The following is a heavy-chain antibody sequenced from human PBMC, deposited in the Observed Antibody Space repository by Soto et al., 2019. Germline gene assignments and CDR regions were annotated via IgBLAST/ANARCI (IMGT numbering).Heavy chain of an antibody. J-gene: IGHJ6*02. CDR2: IRSKAYGGTT. Sequence: GGSLRLSCTASGFTFGDYAMSWVRQAPGKGLEWVGFIRSKAYGGTTEYAASVKGRFTISRDDSKSIAYLQMNSLKTEDTAVYYCTRDLPRRDYYDSSGYYYYYYGMDVWGQGTTVTVSS. V-gene: IGHV3-49*04. CDR1: GFTFGDYA. D-gene: IGHD3-22*01. CDR3: TRDLPRRDYYDSSGYYYYYYGMDV.